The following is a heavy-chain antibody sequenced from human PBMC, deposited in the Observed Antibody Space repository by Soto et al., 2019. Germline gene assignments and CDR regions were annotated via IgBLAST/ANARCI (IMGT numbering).Heavy chain of an antibody. V-gene: IGHV4-39*01. CDR2: IYYSGST. CDR1: GGSISSSSYY. Sequence: QLQLQESGPGLVKPSETLSLTCTVSGGSISSSSYYWGWIRQPPGKGLEWIGSIYYSGSTYYNPSLKSRVTISVDTSKNQFSLKLSSVTAADTAVYYCARSERYDAFDIWGQGTMVTVSS. D-gene: IGHD1-1*01. J-gene: IGHJ3*02. CDR3: ARSERYDAFDI.